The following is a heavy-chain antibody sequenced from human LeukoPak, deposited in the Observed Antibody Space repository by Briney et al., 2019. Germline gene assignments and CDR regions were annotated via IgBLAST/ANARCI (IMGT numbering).Heavy chain of an antibody. CDR2: INPSGGST. CDR1: GYTFTSYY. CDR3: ARVNHYYDSSGQPDY. V-gene: IGHV1-46*01. J-gene: IGHJ4*02. Sequence: ASVKVSCKASGYTFTSYYMHWVRQAPGQGLEWMGIINPSGGSTSYAQKFQGRVTMTRDMSTSTVYMELSSLRSEDTAVYHCARVNHYYDSSGQPDYWGQGTLVTVSS. D-gene: IGHD3-22*01.